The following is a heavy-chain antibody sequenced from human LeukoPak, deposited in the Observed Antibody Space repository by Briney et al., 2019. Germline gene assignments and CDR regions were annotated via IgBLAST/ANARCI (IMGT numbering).Heavy chain of an antibody. J-gene: IGHJ4*02. CDR3: ARRSIVVVVAATSPLFDY. Sequence: PSETLCLTCTVSGGSIRSSSYYWGWIRQPPGKGLEWIGSIYYSGRTYYNPSLKSRVTISVDTSKNQFSLRLSSVTAADTAVYYCARRSIVVVVAATSPLFDYWGQGTLVTVSS. CDR2: IYYSGRT. CDR1: GGSIRSSSYY. V-gene: IGHV4-39*01. D-gene: IGHD2-15*01.